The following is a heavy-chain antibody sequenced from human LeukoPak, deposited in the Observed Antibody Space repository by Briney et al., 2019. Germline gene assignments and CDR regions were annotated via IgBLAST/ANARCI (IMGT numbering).Heavy chain of an antibody. CDR1: GFTFSNYD. CDR3: AKDGGQFYDSSGYIDY. V-gene: IGHV3-NL1*01. J-gene: IGHJ4*02. CDR2: ISSGGSIK. Sequence: GGSRRLSCAASGFTFSNYDMNWVRQAPGKGLEWVSHISSGGSIKYYADSVKGRFTISRDNSKNTLYLQMDSLRAEDTAVYYCAKDGGQFYDSSGYIDYWGQGTLVTVSS. D-gene: IGHD3-22*01.